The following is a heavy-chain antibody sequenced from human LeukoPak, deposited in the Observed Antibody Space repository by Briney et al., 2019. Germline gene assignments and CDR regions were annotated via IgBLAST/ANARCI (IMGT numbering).Heavy chain of an antibody. Sequence: SSETLSLTCTVSGGSISSYYWSWIRQPAGTALEWIGRIYTSGTITYNPSLKSRVTMSVDTSKNQFSLKLSSVTAADTAVYYCARVYRYSSSWYSYYYYYMDVWGKGTTVTVSS. J-gene: IGHJ6*03. CDR2: IYTSGTI. V-gene: IGHV4-4*07. CDR3: ARVYRYSSSWYSYYYYYMDV. D-gene: IGHD6-13*01. CDR1: GGSISSYY.